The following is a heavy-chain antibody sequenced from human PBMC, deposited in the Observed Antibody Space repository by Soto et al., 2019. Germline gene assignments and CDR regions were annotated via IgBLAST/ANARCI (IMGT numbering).Heavy chain of an antibody. CDR2: MNPNSGNT. V-gene: IGHV1-8*01. Sequence: QVQLVQSGAEVKKPGASVKVSCKASGYTFTSYDINWVRQATGQGLEWMGWMNPNSGNTGYAQKFQGRVTMTRNTSISTAYMELSSLRSEDTAVYYCARGCSSSWYHWCINWYFDLWGRGTLVTVSS. CDR1: GYTFTSYD. CDR3: ARGCSSSWYHWCINWYFDL. D-gene: IGHD6-13*01. J-gene: IGHJ2*01.